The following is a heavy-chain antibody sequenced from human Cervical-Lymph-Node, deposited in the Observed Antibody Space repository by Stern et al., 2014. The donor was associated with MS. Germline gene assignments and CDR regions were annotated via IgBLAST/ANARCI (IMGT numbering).Heavy chain of an antibody. D-gene: IGHD5-18*01. V-gene: IGHV7-4-1*02. CDR3: ARDFVDTAMITRSDYLDS. CDR2: INTNTGNS. Sequence: MQLVESGSELKEPGASVKVSCKASGYTLTNYPMNWVRKAPGQGLEWMGWINTNTGNSTYAQGFTGRFVFSLDTSGSTAYLHISSLKAEDTAVYYCARDFVDTAMITRSDYLDSWGQGTLVTVSS. CDR1: GYTLTNYP. J-gene: IGHJ4*02.